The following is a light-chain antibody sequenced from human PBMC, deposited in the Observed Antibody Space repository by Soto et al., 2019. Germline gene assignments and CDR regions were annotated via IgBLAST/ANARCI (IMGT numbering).Light chain of an antibody. CDR1: QSISTW. CDR3: QQYNSYSLT. Sequence: DIQKTQSPSTLSASVGDRVTITCRACQSISTWLAWYQQKPGKAPKLLIYDASSLQSGVPSRFSGSGSGTEFTLTISSLQPDDFATYYCQQYNSYSLTFGQGTKVDIK. J-gene: IGKJ1*01. V-gene: IGKV1-5*01. CDR2: DAS.